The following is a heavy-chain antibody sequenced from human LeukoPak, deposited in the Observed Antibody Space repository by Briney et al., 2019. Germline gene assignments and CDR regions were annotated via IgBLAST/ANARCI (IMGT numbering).Heavy chain of an antibody. CDR2: IYYSGST. J-gene: IGHJ4*02. D-gene: IGHD3-3*01. Sequence: PSETLSLTCIVSGGSITNYYWSWFRQPPGKGLEWIGSIYYSGSTYYNPSLKSRVTISVDTSKNQFSLKLSSVTAADTAVYYCARSTKVLRFLEWLSSFDYWGQGTLVTVSS. V-gene: IGHV4-39*01. CDR1: GGSITNYY. CDR3: ARSTKVLRFLEWLSSFDY.